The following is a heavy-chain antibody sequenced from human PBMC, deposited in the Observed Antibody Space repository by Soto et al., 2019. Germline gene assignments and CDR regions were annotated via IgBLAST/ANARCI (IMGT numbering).Heavy chain of an antibody. Sequence: GGSLRLSCAASGFTFSSYGMHWVRQAPGKGLEWVAVIWYDGSNKYYADSVKGRFTISRDNSKNTLYLQMNSLRAEDTAVYYCARVYYDSSGYYSYDAFDIWGQGTMVTVSS. CDR3: ARVYYDSSGYYSYDAFDI. D-gene: IGHD3-22*01. CDR1: GFTFSSYG. J-gene: IGHJ3*02. V-gene: IGHV3-33*01. CDR2: IWYDGSNK.